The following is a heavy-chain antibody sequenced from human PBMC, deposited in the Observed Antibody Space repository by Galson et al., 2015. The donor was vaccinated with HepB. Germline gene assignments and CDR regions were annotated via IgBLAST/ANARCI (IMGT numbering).Heavy chain of an antibody. Sequence: SVKVSCTASGYTFTAYHLHWVRQAPGEGLEWMGWMNPYNGGTKIAQKFQGRVTMTRDMSISTAYMELSSLRSDDTAVYFCARDPSTRYYSDVWGKGTTVTVSS. CDR3: ARDPSTRYYSDV. J-gene: IGHJ6*03. V-gene: IGHV1-2*02. CDR1: GYTFTAYH. CDR2: MNPYNGGT.